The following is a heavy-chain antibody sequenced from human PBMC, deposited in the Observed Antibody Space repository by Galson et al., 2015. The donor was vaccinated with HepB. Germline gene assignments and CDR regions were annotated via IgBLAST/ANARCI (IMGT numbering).Heavy chain of an antibody. J-gene: IGHJ4*02. CDR3: Y. V-gene: IGHV3-30*03. CDR2: MSSDASHK. D-gene: IGHD2-15*01. CDR1: GFTFDSHG. Sequence: SLRLSCAASGFTFDSHGMHCVRQAPGKGLEWVALMSSDASHKNHADSVKGRFSISRDMCWGCLRLLCARQPHSGGGGYFDYWGQGTLVTVSS.